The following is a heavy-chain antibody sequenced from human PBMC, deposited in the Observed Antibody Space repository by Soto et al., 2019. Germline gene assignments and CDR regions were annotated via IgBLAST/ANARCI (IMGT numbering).Heavy chain of an antibody. CDR2: ITRDGYNK. J-gene: IGHJ6*02. CDR1: GFTFSSYA. Sequence: GGSLRLSCAASGFTFSSYALNWVRQAPGKGLEWVASITRDGYNKYYADSVKGRFTISRDNAKNSLYLQMNRLRAEDTAVYYCARVSWREKYGMDVWGQGTTVTVSS. V-gene: IGHV3-30*04. CDR3: ARVSWREKYGMDV.